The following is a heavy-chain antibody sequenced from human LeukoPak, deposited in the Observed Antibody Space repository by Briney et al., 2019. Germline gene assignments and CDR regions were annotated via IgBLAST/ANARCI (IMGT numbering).Heavy chain of an antibody. CDR2: ISGSGGST. V-gene: IGHV3-23*01. Sequence: GGSLRLSCAASGFTFSSYAMSWVRQAPGKGLEWVSAISGSGGSTYYADSVKGRFTISRDNSKSTLYLQMNSLRAEDTAVYYCASITMIVVAQGPFDYWGQGTLVTVSS. D-gene: IGHD3-22*01. CDR1: GFTFSSYA. CDR3: ASITMIVVAQGPFDY. J-gene: IGHJ4*02.